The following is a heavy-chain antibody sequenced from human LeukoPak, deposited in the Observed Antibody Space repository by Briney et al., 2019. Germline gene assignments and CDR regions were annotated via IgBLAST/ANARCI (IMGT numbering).Heavy chain of an antibody. CDR1: GYSISSEDY. D-gene: IGHD3-16*01. CDR3: ARGSFGVTLDAFDI. V-gene: IGHV4-38-2*02. Sequence: SETLSLTCTVSGYSISSEDYWAWIRQPPGKGLEWIGSIYHSGSTNYNPSLKSRVTISVDTSKNQFSLKLSSVTAADTAVYYCARGSFGVTLDAFDIWGQGTMVTVSS. J-gene: IGHJ3*02. CDR2: IYHSGST.